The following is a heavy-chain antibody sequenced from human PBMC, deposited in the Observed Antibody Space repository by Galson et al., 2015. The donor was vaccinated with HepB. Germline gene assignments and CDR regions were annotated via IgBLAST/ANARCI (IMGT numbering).Heavy chain of an antibody. CDR3: ARYYGSGSFNV. V-gene: IGHV1-69*02. J-gene: IGHJ4*02. Sequence: SVKVSCKASGGTFSSSTISWVRQAPGQGLEWMGRIIPILGIANYAQKFQGRVTITADKSTSTAYMELSSLRSEDTAVYYCARYYGSGSFNVWGQGTLVTVSS. D-gene: IGHD3-10*01. CDR2: IIPILGIA. CDR1: GGTFSSST.